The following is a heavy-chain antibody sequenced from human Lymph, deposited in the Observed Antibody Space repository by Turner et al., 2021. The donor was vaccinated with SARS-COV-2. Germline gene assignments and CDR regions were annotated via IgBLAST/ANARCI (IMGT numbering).Heavy chain of an antibody. V-gene: IGHV5-51*01. CDR2: IYPRDSDT. J-gene: IGHJ4*02. D-gene: IGHD3-9*01. CDR3: ARLLTGRRYFDY. Sequence: GQLVESGSGDTKPGVSLKSSRKGSGYRFTNYWTGWVRQMPGKGLECMGIIYPRDSDTRYSPSIQGQVTISADKSITTAYLQWSGLKAADTAMYYCARLLTGRRYFDYWGQGTLVTVSS. CDR1: GYRFTNYW.